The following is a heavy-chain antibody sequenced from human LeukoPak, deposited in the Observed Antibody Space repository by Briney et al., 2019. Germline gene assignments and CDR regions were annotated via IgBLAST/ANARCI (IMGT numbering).Heavy chain of an antibody. CDR1: GYSFISYY. D-gene: IGHD6-13*01. CDR2: INPASGGT. CDR3: ARDRGSSWYVDY. V-gene: IGHV1-2*02. Sequence: ASVNVSFKTSGYSFISYYIHWVRQASGQGLEWMGWINPASGGTEYAQKFQGRVTMTGDTSISTAYMELSRLRSDDTAVYYCARDRGSSWYVDYWGQGTLVTVSS. J-gene: IGHJ4*02.